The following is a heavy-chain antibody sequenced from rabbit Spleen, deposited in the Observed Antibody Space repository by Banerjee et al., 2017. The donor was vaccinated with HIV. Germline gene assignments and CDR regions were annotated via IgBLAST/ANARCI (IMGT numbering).Heavy chain of an antibody. CDR1: GFSFSSSYY. D-gene: IGHD4-2*01. CDR3: ARIVTADYVGYDALDS. V-gene: IGHV1S40*01. J-gene: IGHJ2*01. CDR2: IVTSTGET. Sequence: QSLEESGGDLVKPGASLTLTCTASGFSFSSSYYMYWVRQAPGKGLEWIGCIVTSTGETYYANWAKGRFTISKTSSTTVTLQMTSLTAADTATYFCARIVTADYVGYDALDSWGPGTLVTVS.